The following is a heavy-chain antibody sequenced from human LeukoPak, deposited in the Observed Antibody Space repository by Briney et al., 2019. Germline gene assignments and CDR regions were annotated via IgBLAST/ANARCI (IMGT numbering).Heavy chain of an antibody. CDR1: GFTFSSYW. CDR2: IKQDESEK. Sequence: GGSLRLSCAASGFTFSSYWMSWVRQAPGKGLEGVANIKQDESEKYYVDSVKGRFTISRDNAKNSLYLQMNSLRAEDTAVYYCARDSRRYYYDSSGYPGDFGYWGQGTLVTVSS. J-gene: IGHJ4*02. V-gene: IGHV3-7*01. D-gene: IGHD3-22*01. CDR3: ARDSRRYYYDSSGYPGDFGY.